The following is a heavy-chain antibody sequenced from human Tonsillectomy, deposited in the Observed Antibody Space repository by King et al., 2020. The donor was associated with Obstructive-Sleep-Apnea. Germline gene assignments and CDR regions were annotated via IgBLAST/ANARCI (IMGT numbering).Heavy chain of an antibody. Sequence: TLKESGPTLVKPTQTLTLTCTFSGFSLSTSGVGVGWIRQPPGKALEWLALIYWDDDKRYSPSLKSRLTITKDTSKNQVVLTMTNMDPVDTATSYCAHSTNHDILTGYYEAGWFDPWGQGTLVTVSS. V-gene: IGHV2-5*02. D-gene: IGHD3-9*01. J-gene: IGHJ5*02. CDR3: AHSTNHDILTGYYEAGWFDP. CDR2: IYWDDDK. CDR1: GFSLSTSGVG.